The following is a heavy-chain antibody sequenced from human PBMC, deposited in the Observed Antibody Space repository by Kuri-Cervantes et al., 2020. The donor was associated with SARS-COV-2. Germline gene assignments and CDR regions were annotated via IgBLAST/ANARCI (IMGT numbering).Heavy chain of an antibody. J-gene: IGHJ6*02. D-gene: IGHD6-19*01. Sequence: GGSRRLSCAASGFTFSSFSMNWVRQAPGKGLEWVSSISSSSSYIYYADSVKGRFTISRDNAKNSLYLQMNSLRAEDTAVYYCAKAWRGQWLASYYYYGMDVWGQGTTVTVSS. CDR1: GFTFSSFS. V-gene: IGHV3-21*04. CDR2: ISSSSSYI. CDR3: AKAWRGQWLASYYYYGMDV.